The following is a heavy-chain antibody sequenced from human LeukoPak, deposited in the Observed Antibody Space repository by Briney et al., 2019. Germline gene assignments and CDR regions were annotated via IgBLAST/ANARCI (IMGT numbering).Heavy chain of an antibody. CDR3: AKGSYYYGSGSYYNPQDY. Sequence: PGRSLRLSCAASGFTFSTYGMHWVRQAPGKGLEWVAVIWYDGSNKYHADSVKGRFTISRDNSKNTLYLQMNSLRAEDTAVYYCAKGSYYYGSGSYYNPQDYWGQGALVTVSS. CDR2: IWYDGSNK. J-gene: IGHJ4*02. V-gene: IGHV3-33*06. D-gene: IGHD3-10*01. CDR1: GFTFSTYG.